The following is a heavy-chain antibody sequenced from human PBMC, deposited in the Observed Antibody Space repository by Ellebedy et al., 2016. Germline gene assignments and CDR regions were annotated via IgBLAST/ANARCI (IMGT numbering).Heavy chain of an antibody. Sequence: GESLKISXTASGFTFGDYAMSWIRQAPGKGLEWVGFITSIPYGGRTDYTASVNGRFTISRDDSKSIAYLQMDSLTAEDTAVYFCTRDTGPDVPMISDYWGQGTLVTVSS. V-gene: IGHV3-49*01. D-gene: IGHD3/OR15-3a*01. CDR3: TRDTGPDVPMISDY. CDR2: ITSIPYGGRT. J-gene: IGHJ4*02. CDR1: GFTFGDYA.